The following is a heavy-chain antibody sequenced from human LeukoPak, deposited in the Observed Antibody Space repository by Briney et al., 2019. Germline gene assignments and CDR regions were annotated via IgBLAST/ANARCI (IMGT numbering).Heavy chain of an antibody. Sequence: SGESLKISCKGSGYSFTTYWIGWVRQMPGKGLEWMGIIYPGDSETRYNPSFQGQVSISADQSISTAFLQWSSLKASDTAMYHCARRGGYSYGYGWFDSWGQGTLVTVSS. CDR2: IYPGDSET. J-gene: IGHJ5*01. CDR1: GYSFTTYW. CDR3: ARRGGYSYGYGWFDS. V-gene: IGHV5-51*01. D-gene: IGHD5-18*01.